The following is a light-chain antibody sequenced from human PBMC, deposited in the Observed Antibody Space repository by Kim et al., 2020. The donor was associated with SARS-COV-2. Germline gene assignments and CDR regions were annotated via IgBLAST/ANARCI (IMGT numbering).Light chain of an antibody. CDR2: DAY. CDR3: QQRRNWTRT. J-gene: IGKJ1*01. Sequence: EIVLTQSPVTLSLSPGERANLSCRASQSVSSYLAWYQQKPGQAPRLLIYDAYKRATGIPARFSGSGSGADFTLSISSLEPEDFAVYYCQQRRNWTRTFGQGTKVDSK. V-gene: IGKV3-11*01. CDR1: QSVSSY.